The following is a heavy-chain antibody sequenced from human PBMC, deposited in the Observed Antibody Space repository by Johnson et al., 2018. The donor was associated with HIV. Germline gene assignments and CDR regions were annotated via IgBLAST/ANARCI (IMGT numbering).Heavy chain of an antibody. V-gene: IGHV3-30*03. Sequence: QVQLVESGGGVVQPGRSLRLSCAASGFTFSSYGMHWVRQAPGQGLEWVAVISYDGSNEYYAYSVKGRFTISRDNAKNSLYLQMNGLRDEDTAWYYCARGRGYGAERGALDNWGQGTMVTVSA. CDR1: GFTFSSYG. J-gene: IGHJ3*02. CDR3: ARGRGYGAERGALDN. D-gene: IGHD4-17*01. CDR2: ISYDGSNE.